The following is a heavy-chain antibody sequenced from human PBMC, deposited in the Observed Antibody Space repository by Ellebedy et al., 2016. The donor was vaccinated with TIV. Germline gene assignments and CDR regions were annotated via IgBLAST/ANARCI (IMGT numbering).Heavy chain of an antibody. J-gene: IGHJ4*02. CDR3: ARPSDWNDRYFHY. V-gene: IGHV5-51*01. CDR1: GYTFTNYW. D-gene: IGHD1-1*01. Sequence: KVSCKASGYTFTNYWIGWVRQMPGKGLEWMGIIYPTDSDTRYSPSFQGQVTISADKSISTAYLQWNSLKASDTAMFYCARPSDWNDRYFHYWGQGTLVTVSS. CDR2: IYPTDSDT.